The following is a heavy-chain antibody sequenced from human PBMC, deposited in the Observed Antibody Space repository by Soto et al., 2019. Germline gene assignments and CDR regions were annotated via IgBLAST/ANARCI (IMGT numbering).Heavy chain of an antibody. J-gene: IGHJ3*02. V-gene: IGHV3-7*01. CDR3: ARGYEFGFDI. Sequence: EVQLVESGGGLVQPGGSLRLSCEASAFTLSSYWMSWVRQAPGKGLEWVANIKPDGSEKYYVDSVKGRFTISRDNTKNSLYLQMSTLRTEDTAIYYCARGYEFGFDIWGQGTLVTVSS. CDR2: IKPDGSEK. D-gene: IGHD6-25*01. CDR1: AFTLSSYW.